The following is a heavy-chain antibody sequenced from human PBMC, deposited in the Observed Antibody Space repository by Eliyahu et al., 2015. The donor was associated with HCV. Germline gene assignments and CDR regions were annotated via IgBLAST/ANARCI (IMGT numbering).Heavy chain of an antibody. Sequence: EEQLLESGGGLVQPGGSLRLSCAASGFTFSSSAMSWVRQAPGKGLEWVSAICGSGANTYYADSVKGRFTISRDNSNLYLQMNSLRAEDTAVYYCAKPSNWDLYCFDPWGQGTLVTVSS. J-gene: IGHJ5*02. CDR1: GFTFSSSA. V-gene: IGHV3-23*01. D-gene: IGHD1-1*01. CDR2: ICGSGANT. CDR3: AKPSNWDLYCFDP.